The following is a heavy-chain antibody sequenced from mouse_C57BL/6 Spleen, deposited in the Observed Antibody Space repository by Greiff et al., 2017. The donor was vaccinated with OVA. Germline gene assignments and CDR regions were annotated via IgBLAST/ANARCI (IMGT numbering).Heavy chain of an antibody. D-gene: IGHD4-1*01. CDR3: ARNWDRAMDY. CDR2: IHPNSGST. V-gene: IGHV1-64*01. CDR1: GYTFTSYW. Sequence: VQLQQSGAELVKPGASVKLSCKASGYTFTSYWMHWVKQRPGQGLEWIGMIHPNSGSTNYNEKFKSKATLTVDKSSSTAYMQLSSLTSEDSAVYYCARNWDRAMDYWGQGTSVTVSS. J-gene: IGHJ4*01.